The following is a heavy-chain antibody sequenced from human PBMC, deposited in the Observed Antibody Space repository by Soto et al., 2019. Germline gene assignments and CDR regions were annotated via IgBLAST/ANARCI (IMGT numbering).Heavy chain of an antibody. CDR2: IYWDDDK. CDR3: AQAGDYDLLSFDH. J-gene: IGHJ4*02. Sequence: QITLKESGPPLVRPAQTLTLTCTFSGFSLTTTDMGVAWIRQPPGKALEWLALIYWDDDKRYNPSLKNRLAISKDTSRDLVVLTINNINPEDTGTYFSAQAGDYDLLSFDHWGPGTLVTVSS. D-gene: IGHD4-17*01. CDR1: GFSLTTTDMG. V-gene: IGHV2-5*02.